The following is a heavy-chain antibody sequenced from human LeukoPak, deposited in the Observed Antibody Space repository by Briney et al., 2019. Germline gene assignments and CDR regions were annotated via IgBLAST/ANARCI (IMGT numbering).Heavy chain of an antibody. J-gene: IGHJ4*02. D-gene: IGHD3-22*01. CDR1: GFTFSSYG. Sequence: PGGSLRLSCAASGFTFSSYGMRWVRQAPGKGLEWVAVIWYDGSNKYYADSVKGRFTISRDNSKNTLYLQMNSLRAEDTAVYYCARDRHPYDSSGYYSDWGQGTLVTVSS. CDR3: ARDRHPYDSSGYYSD. V-gene: IGHV3-33*01. CDR2: IWYDGSNK.